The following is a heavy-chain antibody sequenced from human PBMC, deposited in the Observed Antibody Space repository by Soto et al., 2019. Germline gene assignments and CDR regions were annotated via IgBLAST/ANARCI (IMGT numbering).Heavy chain of an antibody. CDR2: ISSSSSTI. CDR3: ARDPIASSGWSRGDY. J-gene: IGHJ4*02. CDR1: GFTFSNYA. Sequence: GGSLRLSCAASGFTFSNYAVSWVRQAPGKGLEWVSYISSSSSTIYYADSVKGRFTISRDNAKNSLYLQMNSLRDEDTAVYYCARDPIASSGWSRGDYWGQGTLVTVSS. D-gene: IGHD6-19*01. V-gene: IGHV3-48*02.